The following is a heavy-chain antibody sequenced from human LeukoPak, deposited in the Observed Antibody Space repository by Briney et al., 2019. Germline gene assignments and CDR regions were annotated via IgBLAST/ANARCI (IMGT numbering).Heavy chain of an antibody. CDR1: VFTSSSYA. J-gene: IGHJ6*03. Sequence: GGSLRLSCAPSVFTSSSYATSWGSATPRKGRERGSAIRSRGGSTYYADSVKGRFTISRENSKNTLYLHINRLRAQDTPVDYIARARRTSWIQLWLRSVYNMEVWGKGTTVTISS. V-gene: IGHV3-23*01. D-gene: IGHD5-18*01. CDR2: IRSRGGST. CDR3: ARARRTSWIQLWLRSVYNMEV.